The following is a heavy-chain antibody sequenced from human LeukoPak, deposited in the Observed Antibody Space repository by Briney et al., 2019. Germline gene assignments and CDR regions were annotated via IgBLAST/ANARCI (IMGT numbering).Heavy chain of an antibody. V-gene: IGHV4-4*02. CDR1: GGSISSTNW. CDR3: ARARKENYYDSSGRWFDR. CDR2: INHSGST. J-gene: IGHJ5*02. Sequence: SGTLSLTCAVSGGSISSTNWWSCVRQPPGKGLEWIGEINHSGSTNYNPSLKSRVTLSVDKSNNQFSLKLSSVTAADTAIYYCARARKENYYDSSGRWFDRWGQGTLVTVSS. D-gene: IGHD3-22*01.